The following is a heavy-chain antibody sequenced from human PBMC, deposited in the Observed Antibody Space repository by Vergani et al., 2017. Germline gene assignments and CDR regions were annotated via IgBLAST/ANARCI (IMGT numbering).Heavy chain of an antibody. CDR2: ISGSGGST. V-gene: IGHV3-23*01. D-gene: IGHD5-24*01. CDR1: GFTFSSYA. Sequence: EVQLLESGGGLVQPGGSLTLSCAASGFTFSSYAMGWVRQAPGKGLEWVSAISGSGGSTYYADSVKGRFTISRDNSKNTLYLQMNSLRAEDTAVYYCAIHRDGYFDYWGQGTLVTVSS. CDR3: AIHRDGYFDY. J-gene: IGHJ4*02.